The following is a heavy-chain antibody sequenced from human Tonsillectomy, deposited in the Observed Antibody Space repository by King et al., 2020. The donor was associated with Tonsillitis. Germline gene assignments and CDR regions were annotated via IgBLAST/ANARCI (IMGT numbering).Heavy chain of an antibody. CDR3: ARYCSGGSCYSGAFDI. D-gene: IGHD2-15*01. CDR2: IYPGDSDT. V-gene: IGHV5-51*01. Sequence: QLVQSGAEVKKPGASLKISCKGSGYSFTSYWIGWVRQMPGKGLEWMGIIYPGDSDTRYSPSFQGQVTISADKSISTAYLQWSSLKASDTAMYYCARYCSGGSCYSGAFDIWGQGTMVTVSS. CDR1: GYSFTSYW. J-gene: IGHJ3*02.